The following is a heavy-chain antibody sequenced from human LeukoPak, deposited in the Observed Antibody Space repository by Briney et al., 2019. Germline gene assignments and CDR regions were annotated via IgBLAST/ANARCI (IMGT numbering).Heavy chain of an antibody. CDR1: GGSISSSSYY. Sequence: SETLSLTCTVSGGSISSSSYYWGWIRLPAGKGLEWMGSIYYSGSTYYNPSLKSRVTISVDTSKNQFSLKLSSVTAADTAVYYCARGLYCGGDCYWYFDYWGQGTLVTVSS. CDR3: ARGLYCGGDCYWYFDY. D-gene: IGHD2-21*02. J-gene: IGHJ4*02. CDR2: IYYSGST. V-gene: IGHV4-39*07.